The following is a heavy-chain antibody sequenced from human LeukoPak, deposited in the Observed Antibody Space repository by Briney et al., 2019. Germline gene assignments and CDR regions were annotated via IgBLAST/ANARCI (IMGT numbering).Heavy chain of an antibody. Sequence: GGSLRLSCAASGFTFSSYEMNWVRQAPGKGLEWVSYISSSGSTIYYADSVKGRFTISRDNAKNSLYLQMNSLRDEDTAVYYCARARYYYDSSGYFADYWGQGTLVTVSS. CDR1: GFTFSSYE. CDR2: ISSSGSTI. J-gene: IGHJ4*02. V-gene: IGHV3-48*03. D-gene: IGHD3-22*01. CDR3: ARARYYYDSSGYFADY.